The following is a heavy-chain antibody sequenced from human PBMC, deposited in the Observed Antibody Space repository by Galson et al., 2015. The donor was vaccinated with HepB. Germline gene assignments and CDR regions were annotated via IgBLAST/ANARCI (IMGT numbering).Heavy chain of an antibody. CDR1: GGSVSSSSYY. Sequence: SEPLSLTCTVSGGSVSSSSYYWGWIRQPPGKGLEWIGSIYYSGSTYYNPSLKSRVTISVDTSKNQFSLKLSSVTAADTAVYYCARQGVSWVTMVRGEFAYWGQGTLVTVSS. J-gene: IGHJ4*02. V-gene: IGHV4-39*01. D-gene: IGHD3-10*01. CDR2: IYYSGST. CDR3: ARQGVSWVTMVRGEFAY.